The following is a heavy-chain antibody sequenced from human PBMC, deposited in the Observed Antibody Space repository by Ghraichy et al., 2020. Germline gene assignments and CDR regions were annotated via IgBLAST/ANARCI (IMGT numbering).Heavy chain of an antibody. V-gene: IGHV3-9*01. Sequence: GGSLRLSCAASGFTFDDYAMHWVRQAPGKGLEWVSGISWNSGSIGYADSVKGRFTISRDNAKNSLYLQMNSLRAEDTALYYCAKDRGGGNWNPGDYYYGMDVWGQGTTVTVSS. CDR3: AKDRGGGNWNPGDYYYGMDV. D-gene: IGHD1-1*01. CDR2: ISWNSGSI. CDR1: GFTFDDYA. J-gene: IGHJ6*02.